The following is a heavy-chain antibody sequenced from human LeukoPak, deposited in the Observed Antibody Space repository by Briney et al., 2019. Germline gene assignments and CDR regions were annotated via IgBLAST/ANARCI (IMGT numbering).Heavy chain of an antibody. V-gene: IGHV3-23*01. CDR3: AKVGDTGDISV. Sequence: PGGSLRLSCAASGFTFSNHAMSWVRQAPGKGLEWVSAVSVSGGSTNYADSVKGRFTISRDNSKNTLYLQMNSLRAEDTAVYYCAKVGDTGDISVWGQGTLVTVSS. CDR2: VSVSGGST. CDR1: GFTFSNHA. D-gene: IGHD7-27*01. J-gene: IGHJ4*02.